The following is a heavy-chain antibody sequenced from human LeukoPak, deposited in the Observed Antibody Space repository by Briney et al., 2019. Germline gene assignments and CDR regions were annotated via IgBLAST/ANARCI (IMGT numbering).Heavy chain of an antibody. CDR3: ARLSGGTQWLAPFDY. V-gene: IGHV4-39*01. J-gene: IGHJ4*02. D-gene: IGHD6-19*01. Sequence: SETLFLTCTVSGGSISSSSYYWGWIRQPPGKGLEWIGTIYYSGSTYYNASLKSRLTISVDTSKNQFSLKLSSVTAADTAVYYCARLSGGTQWLAPFDYWGQGTLVTVSS. CDR1: GGSISSSSYY. CDR2: IYYSGST.